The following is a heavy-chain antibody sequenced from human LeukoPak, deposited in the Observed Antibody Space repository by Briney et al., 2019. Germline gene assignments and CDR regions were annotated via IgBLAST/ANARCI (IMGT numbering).Heavy chain of an antibody. Sequence: PGGSLRLSCAASGFTFSSYAMNWVRQAPGKGLEWVSAISGSGGSTYYADSVKGRFTISRDNSKNILYLQMDGLRAEDTAVYYCARELFCDIWGQGTMVTVSS. CDR3: ARELFCDI. V-gene: IGHV3-23*01. CDR1: GFTFSSYA. J-gene: IGHJ3*02. D-gene: IGHD3-9*01. CDR2: ISGSGGST.